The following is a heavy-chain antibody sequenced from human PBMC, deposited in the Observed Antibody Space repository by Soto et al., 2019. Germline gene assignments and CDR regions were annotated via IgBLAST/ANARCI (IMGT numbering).Heavy chain of an antibody. CDR2: IGDSGRDT. V-gene: IGHV3-23*01. D-gene: IGHD6-6*01. J-gene: IGHJ4*02. CDR1: GFTFSRYG. CDR3: AKRVEYSSSTHYFDY. Sequence: VQLLESGGGLVQPGGSLRLACEASGFTFSRYGMSWVRQAPGKGLEWVSAIGDSGRDTYYADSVKGRFTISRDNSKNTLSLQMNSLRVEDTAVYYCAKRVEYSSSTHYFDYWGQGTLVTVSP.